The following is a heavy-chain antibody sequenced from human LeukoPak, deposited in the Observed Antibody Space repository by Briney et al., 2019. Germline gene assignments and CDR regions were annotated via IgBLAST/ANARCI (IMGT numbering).Heavy chain of an antibody. CDR1: GGSITNYY. V-gene: IGHV4-59*01. D-gene: IGHD1-1*01. J-gene: IGHJ4*02. CDR3: ARVSPTGGLAY. CDR2: IYYNGST. Sequence: SETLSLTSTVSGGSITNYYWIWIRQPPGKGLEWIGYIYYNGSTNYNPSLKSRVALSVDTSKNQFSLKVNSVTPTDAAVYYCARVSPTGGLAYWGQGTLVTVSS.